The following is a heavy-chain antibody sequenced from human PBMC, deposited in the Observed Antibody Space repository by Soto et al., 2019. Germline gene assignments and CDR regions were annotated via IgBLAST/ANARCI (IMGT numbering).Heavy chain of an antibody. Sequence: VQLPEAGPGLVKALGTPFLPCTCPGCSISYYYLSWIRQPPGKGLGWIGYIYYSGSTNYNPSLKSRVTISVDTSKNQFSLKLSSVTAADTAVYYCARAWGGYGDYWGQGTLVTVSS. CDR2: IYYSGST. D-gene: IGHD5-12*01. J-gene: IGHJ4*02. CDR1: GCSISYYY. CDR3: ARAWGGYGDY. V-gene: IGHV4-59*01.